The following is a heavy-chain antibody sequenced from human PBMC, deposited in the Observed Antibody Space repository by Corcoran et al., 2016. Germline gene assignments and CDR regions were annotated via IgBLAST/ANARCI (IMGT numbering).Heavy chain of an antibody. CDR1: GYTFTGYY. Sequence: QVRLVQSGTEVKEPGASVKVSCKASGYTFTGYYLHWVRQAPGQGLEWMGWMNPNSGDTNYAQKFQGRVTMTRDTSISTAYMEMSRLTSDDTAVFYCARGPGRNGFDIWDQGTMVTVSS. V-gene: IGHV1-2*02. CDR2: MNPNSGDT. CDR3: ARGPGRNGFDI. J-gene: IGHJ3*02.